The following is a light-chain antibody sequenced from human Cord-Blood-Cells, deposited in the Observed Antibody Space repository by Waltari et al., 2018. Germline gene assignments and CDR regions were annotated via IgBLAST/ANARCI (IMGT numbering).Light chain of an antibody. Sequence: QLTQSPSSLSASVGDRVTITCRASPTSSSYLSCYQQKPGKAHKLQIYAASSLQSGVPSSFSGSGAGTDFTYTSSTHQPEDSVTYGGQQSYTTPYTFDEGPKLEIK. J-gene: IGKJ2*01. CDR2: AAS. CDR3: QQSYTTPYT. V-gene: IGKV1-39*01. CDR1: PTSSSY.